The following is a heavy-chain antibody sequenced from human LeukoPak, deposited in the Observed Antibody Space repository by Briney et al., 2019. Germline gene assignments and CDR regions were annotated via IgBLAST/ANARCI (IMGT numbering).Heavy chain of an antibody. Sequence: GGSLRLSCAASGFTFSNYVVGWVRQAPGKGLEWVSTISGSGGRTYYADSVKGRFTVSRDNSKNTLYMQMNSLRAEDTAVYYCAKGLWDYYGSGIMYYTMDVWGRGTLVTVSS. V-gene: IGHV3-23*01. J-gene: IGHJ4*02. D-gene: IGHD3-10*01. CDR3: AKGLWDYYGSGIMYYTMDV. CDR1: GFTFSNYV. CDR2: ISGSGGRT.